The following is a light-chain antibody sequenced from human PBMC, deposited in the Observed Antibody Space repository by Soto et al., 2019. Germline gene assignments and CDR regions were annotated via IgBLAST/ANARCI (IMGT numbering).Light chain of an antibody. J-gene: IGKJ4*01. V-gene: IGKV1-12*01. Sequence: DIQMTQSPSSVSASVGDRVTINCRASQGISSRLSWYQQKPGKAPNLLIYSASSLQSGVPSRFSGSGSETDFTLTIGSLQPEDFATYYCQQSNSFPLTFGGGTNVEIK. CDR1: QGISSR. CDR2: SAS. CDR3: QQSNSFPLT.